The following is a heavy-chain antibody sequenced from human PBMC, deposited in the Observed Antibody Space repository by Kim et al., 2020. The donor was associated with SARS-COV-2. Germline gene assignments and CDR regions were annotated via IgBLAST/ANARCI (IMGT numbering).Heavy chain of an antibody. D-gene: IGHD1-26*01. Sequence: YDEEAGKGRFTMYKDNSKNTLYLQMNSLGAEDTAVYYCAKREPSYDAFDIWGQGTMVTVSS. J-gene: IGHJ3*02. CDR3: AKREPSYDAFDI. V-gene: IGHV3-23*01.